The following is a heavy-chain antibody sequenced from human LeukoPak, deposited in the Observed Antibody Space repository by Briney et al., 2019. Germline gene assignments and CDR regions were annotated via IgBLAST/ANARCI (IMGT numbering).Heavy chain of an antibody. Sequence: GRSLRLSCTASGFTFGDYAMSWVRQAPGKWLEWVGFMKSRTYGGTTEYAASVKGRFTISRDDSKSIAYLQMNSLKTEDTAVYYCAKDILDIWGQGTLVTVSS. CDR2: MKSRTYGGTT. CDR3: AKDILDI. V-gene: IGHV3-49*04. J-gene: IGHJ3*02. CDR1: GFTFGDYA.